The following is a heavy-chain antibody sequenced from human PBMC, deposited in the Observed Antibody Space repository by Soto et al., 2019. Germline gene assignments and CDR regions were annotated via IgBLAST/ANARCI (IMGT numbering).Heavy chain of an antibody. J-gene: IGHJ6*02. CDR3: ARDLPDEIVGATDGMDV. CDR1: GFTFSSYS. D-gene: IGHD1-26*01. Sequence: GGSLRLSCADSGFTFSSYSMNWVRQAPGKGLEWVSSISSSSSYIYYADSVKGRFTISRDNAKNSLYLQMNSLRAEDTAVYYCARDLPDEIVGATDGMDVWGQGTTVTVSS. CDR2: ISSSSSYI. V-gene: IGHV3-21*01.